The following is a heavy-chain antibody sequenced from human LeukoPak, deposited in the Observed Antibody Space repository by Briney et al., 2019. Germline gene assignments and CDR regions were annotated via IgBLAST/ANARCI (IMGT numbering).Heavy chain of an antibody. V-gene: IGHV1-46*01. J-gene: IGHJ6*02. CDR1: GYTVISYY. Sequence: GASVKVSCKASGYTVISYYMHWVRQAPGQGVEWMGIINPSGGSTSYAQKFQDRVTMPRDTSTSTVYMELSSLKSEDTAVYYCAREDVVLVDAVRYYYYGMDVWGQGTTVTVSS. CDR3: AREDVVLVDAVRYYYYGMDV. D-gene: IGHD2-8*01. CDR2: INPSGGST.